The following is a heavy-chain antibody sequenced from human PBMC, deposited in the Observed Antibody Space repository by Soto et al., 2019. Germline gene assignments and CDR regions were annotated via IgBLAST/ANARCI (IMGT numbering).Heavy chain of an antibody. V-gene: IGHV1-2*04. CDR3: ARSLQLPSRGELTLGATADYGMDV. Sequence: ASVKVSCKASGYTFTGFYIHWVRQAPGQELEWMGWINPNGGGTNDAQMFQGWVTMTRDTSISTAYMELSRLRSDDTAVYYCARSLQLPSRGELTLGATADYGMDVWGQGTTVTVSS. D-gene: IGHD3-16*02. CDR1: GYTFTGFY. CDR2: INPNGGGT. J-gene: IGHJ6*02.